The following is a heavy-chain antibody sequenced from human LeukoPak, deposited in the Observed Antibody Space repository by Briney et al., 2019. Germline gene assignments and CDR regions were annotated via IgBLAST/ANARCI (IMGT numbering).Heavy chain of an antibody. J-gene: IGHJ4*02. CDR2: ICHSGST. CDR1: GGSISSGGYS. V-gene: IGHV4-30-2*01. CDR3: ARGGTQGWVN. Sequence: PSETLSLTCAVSGGSISSGGYSWSWIRQPPGKGLEWIGYICHSGSTYYNPSLKSRVTISVDRSKNQFSLKLSSVTAADTAVYYCARGGTQGWVNWGQGTLVTVSS. D-gene: IGHD3-16*01.